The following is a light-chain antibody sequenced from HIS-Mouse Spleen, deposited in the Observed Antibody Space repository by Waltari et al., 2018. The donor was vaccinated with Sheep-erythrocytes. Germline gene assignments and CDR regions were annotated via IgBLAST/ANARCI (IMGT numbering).Light chain of an antibody. CDR3: GTWDSSLSALFV. CDR1: SSNIGNNY. V-gene: IGLV1-51*01. CDR2: DIK. J-gene: IGLJ1*01. Sequence: QSVLTQPPSVSAAPGQKVTISCSGSSSNIGNNYVSWYQQLPGTAPKLLIYDIKKPPSGIPDRFAGSKSGTSATLGITGLQTGDEADYYCGTWDSSLSALFVFGTGTKVTVL.